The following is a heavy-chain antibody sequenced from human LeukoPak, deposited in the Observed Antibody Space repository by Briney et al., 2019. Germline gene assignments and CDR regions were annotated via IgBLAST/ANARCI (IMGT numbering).Heavy chain of an antibody. CDR2: VHLSGAS. CDR1: GGSILTTNW. Sequence: SGTLSLTCAVPGGSILTTNWWSWVRQPPGKGLEWIGEVHLSGASNYNPSLKSRVNMSIDKSKNQLSLELTSVTAADTAVYYCARLYSSSLGRVFDYWGQGTLVTVSS. V-gene: IGHV4-4*02. CDR3: ARLYSSSLGRVFDY. J-gene: IGHJ4*02. D-gene: IGHD6-13*01.